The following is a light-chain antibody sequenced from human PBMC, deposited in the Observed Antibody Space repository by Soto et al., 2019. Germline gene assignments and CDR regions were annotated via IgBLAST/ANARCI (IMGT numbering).Light chain of an antibody. CDR3: QEGTYWPA. J-gene: IGKJ4*01. V-gene: IGKV3-15*01. CDR1: QSLGRG. Sequence: EIVMTQSPATLSVSPGERVILSCRASQSLGRGLAWYQQKPGQAPRLLIYGVSTRGTAIPARFSGGGSGTDFTLTISSLEPEDFAVYYCQEGTYWPAFGGGTKVEIK. CDR2: GVS.